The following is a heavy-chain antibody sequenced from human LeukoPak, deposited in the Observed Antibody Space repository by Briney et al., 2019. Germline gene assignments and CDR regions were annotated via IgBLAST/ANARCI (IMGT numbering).Heavy chain of an antibody. CDR2: INPNSGGT. CDR1: GYTFTGYY. J-gene: IGHJ4*02. CDR3: ARGTGTSLYFGH. V-gene: IGHV1-2*02. D-gene: IGHD3/OR15-3a*01. Sequence: GASVKVSCKASGYTFTGYYMHWVRQAPGQGLEWMGWINPNSGGTNSAQKFQGRVTVTRDTSISTAYLELNGLKSDDTAVYYCARGTGTSLYFGHWGQGTLVTVS.